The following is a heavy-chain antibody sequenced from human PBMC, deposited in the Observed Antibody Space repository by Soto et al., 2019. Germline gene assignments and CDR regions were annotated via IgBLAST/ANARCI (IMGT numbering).Heavy chain of an antibody. D-gene: IGHD2-15*01. CDR3: ARVSHCSGGSCYSGYYYYMDV. CDR2: ISSSSTI. Sequence: PGGSLRLSCAASGFTFSSYSMNWVRQAPGKGLEWVSYISSSSTIYYADSVKGRFTISRDNAKNSLYLQMNSLRAEDTAVYYCARVSHCSGGSCYSGYYYYMDVWGKGTTVTVSS. V-gene: IGHV3-48*01. J-gene: IGHJ6*03. CDR1: GFTFSSYS.